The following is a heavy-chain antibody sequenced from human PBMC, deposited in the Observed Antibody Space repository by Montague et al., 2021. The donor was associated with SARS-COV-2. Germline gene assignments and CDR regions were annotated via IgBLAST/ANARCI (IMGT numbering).Heavy chain of an antibody. D-gene: IGHD3-9*01. CDR2: TYYSGAT. CDR1: GDSISSSDYY. Sequence: SETLSLTCSVSGDSISSSDYYWGWIRQPPGKGLDWIGNTYYSGATYYNPSLQSRLTISGDRTKNQFSLELRSVTAADTAVYYWVRVTGLILPDRFDFWGQGTLVTVSS. J-gene: IGHJ4*02. V-gene: IGHV4-39*01. CDR3: VRVTGLILPDRFDF.